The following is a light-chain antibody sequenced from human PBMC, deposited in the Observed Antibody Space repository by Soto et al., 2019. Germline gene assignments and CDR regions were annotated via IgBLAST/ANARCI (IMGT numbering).Light chain of an antibody. J-gene: IGKJ1*01. V-gene: IGKV3-20*01. CDR3: QPFGTSSWT. CDR2: GAS. CDR1: QSVSSSY. Sequence: EIVLTQSPGTLSLSPGERATLSCRASQSVSSSYLAWYQQKPGQAPRLLIYGASSRATGIPDRLSGSGSGTDSTLSISSLEPEDFAVYYCQPFGTSSWTFGQGTKVEIK.